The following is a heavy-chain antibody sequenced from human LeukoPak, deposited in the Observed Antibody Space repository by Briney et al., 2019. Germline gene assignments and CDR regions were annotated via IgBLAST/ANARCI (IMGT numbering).Heavy chain of an antibody. V-gene: IGHV4-34*01. D-gene: IGHD3-10*01. J-gene: IGHJ6*03. CDR3: ARRGALLWFGELLYYYYMDV. CDR1: GGSLSGFC. Sequence: PSETLSLTWAAYGGSLSGFCCRWIRQPPGKGLEWIGEINHSGSTNYNPSLKSRVTISVDTSKNQFSLKLSSVTAADTAVYYCARRGALLWFGELLYYYYMDVWGKGTTVTVSS. CDR2: INHSGST.